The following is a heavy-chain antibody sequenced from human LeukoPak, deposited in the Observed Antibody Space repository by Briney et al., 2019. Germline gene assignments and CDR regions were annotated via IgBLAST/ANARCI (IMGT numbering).Heavy chain of an antibody. J-gene: IGHJ4*02. CDR2: IYYSGST. CDR3: AREGGGSTTSFDY. D-gene: IGHD1-1*01. CDR1: GGSISSGGYY. V-gene: IGHV4-31*03. Sequence: SETLSLTCTVSGGSISSGGYYWSWIRQHPGKGLEWIGYIYYSGSTYYNPSLKSRVTISVDTSKNQFSLKLSSVTAADTAVYYCAREGGGSTTSFDYWGRGTLVTVSS.